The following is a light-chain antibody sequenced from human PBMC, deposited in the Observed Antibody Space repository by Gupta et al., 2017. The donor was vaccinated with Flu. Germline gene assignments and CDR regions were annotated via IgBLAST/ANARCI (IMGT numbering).Light chain of an antibody. CDR1: SSDVGGYNY. Sequence: QPALIQPPSASGSPGQSVTISCTGTSSDVGGYNYVSWYQQHPGKAPKLMIYHVSKRPSGVPDRFSGSKSGNTASLTVSGLQAEDEADYYCSAYAGSNNLVFGGGTKLTVL. CDR2: HVS. CDR3: SAYAGSNNLV. V-gene: IGLV2-8*01. J-gene: IGLJ3*02.